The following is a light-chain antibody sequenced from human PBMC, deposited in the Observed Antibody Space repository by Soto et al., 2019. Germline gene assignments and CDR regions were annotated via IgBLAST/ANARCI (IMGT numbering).Light chain of an antibody. J-gene: IGLJ2*01. V-gene: IGLV4-69*01. Sequence: QLVLTQSPSASASLGASVKLTCSLSSGHSRHAIAWHQQQPEKGPRYLMKLNSDGSHSQGDGIPDRFSGSSSGAERYLTISSLQSEDEADYYCQTWGTDTVVFGGGTKLTVL. CDR3: QTWGTDTVV. CDR2: LNSDGSH. CDR1: SGHSRHA.